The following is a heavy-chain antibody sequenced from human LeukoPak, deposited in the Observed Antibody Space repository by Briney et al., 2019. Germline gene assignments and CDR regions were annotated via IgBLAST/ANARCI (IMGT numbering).Heavy chain of an antibody. CDR2: VYSGGST. J-gene: IGHJ4*02. V-gene: IGHV3-66*01. D-gene: IGHD3-22*01. Sequence: PGGSLRLSCAASGFIVSSDCMTWVRQAPGKGLEWISVVYSGGSTYYADSVKGRFTISRDISKSTVSLQMNSLRAEDTAVYYCASAIRPVSGSYYYSFDSWGQGTLVTVSS. CDR3: ASAIRPVSGSYYYSFDS. CDR1: GFIVSSDC.